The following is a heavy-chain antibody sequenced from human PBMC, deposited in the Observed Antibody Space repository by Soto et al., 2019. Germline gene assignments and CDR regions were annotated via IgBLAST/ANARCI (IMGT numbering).Heavy chain of an antibody. CDR3: AKKPPCSIQGWAFGMDV. CDR2: TFTGGST. J-gene: IGHJ6*02. V-gene: IGHV3-53*02. D-gene: IGHD3-10*02. Sequence: EVQLVETGGGLIQPGGSLRLSCLASGFSVTTNYIIWVRQPPGKGLEWVSTTFTGGSTHYADSVKGRFSISGDNSKNTVYLQMNTLRVEDTAVYYCAKKPPCSIQGWAFGMDVWGQGTTVSVSS. CDR1: GFSVTTNY.